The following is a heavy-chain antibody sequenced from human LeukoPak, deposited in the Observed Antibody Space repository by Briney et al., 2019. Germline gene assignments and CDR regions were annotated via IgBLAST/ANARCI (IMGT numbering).Heavy chain of an antibody. CDR3: AKDGYSGYERGPYYYYYYMDV. CDR1: GFTFSSYG. Sequence: GGSLRLSCAASGFTFSSYGMHWVRQAPGKVLEWVAVIWYDGSNKYYADSVKGRFTISRDNSENTLYLQINSLRAEDTAVYYCAKDGYSGYERGPYYYYYYMDVWGKGTTVTVSS. J-gene: IGHJ6*03. V-gene: IGHV3-33*06. D-gene: IGHD5-12*01. CDR2: IWYDGSNK.